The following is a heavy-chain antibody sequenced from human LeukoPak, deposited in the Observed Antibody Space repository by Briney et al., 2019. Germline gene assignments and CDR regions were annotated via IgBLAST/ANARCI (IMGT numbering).Heavy chain of an antibody. J-gene: IGHJ6*03. Sequence: SETLSLTCTVSGASISSYYWTWIRQPPGKGLEWIGYIYYSGSTNYNPSLKSRATISVDTSKNQFSLKLSSVTAADTAVYYCARVGCSSTSCYISQNYYYMDVWGKGTTVTISS. CDR2: IYYSGST. V-gene: IGHV4-59*01. D-gene: IGHD2-2*02. CDR3: ARVGCSSTSCYISQNYYYMDV. CDR1: GASISSYY.